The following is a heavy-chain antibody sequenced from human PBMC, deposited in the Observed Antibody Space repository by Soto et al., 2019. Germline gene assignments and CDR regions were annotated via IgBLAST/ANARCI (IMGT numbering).Heavy chain of an antibody. CDR1: GFIFSSFW. Sequence: EVRLEEAGGGFVQPGGSLRVSGSGSGFIFSSFWMHWVRQGPGKGLEWVSRINGDGASLAYADSVKGRFSIPRDYVKNTLDLQLTSLGADDTAVSFWAREGSLGLDVWGRGTTVTVSS. D-gene: IGHD3-10*01. CDR3: AREGSLGLDV. CDR2: INGDGASL. J-gene: IGHJ6*02. V-gene: IGHV3-74*03.